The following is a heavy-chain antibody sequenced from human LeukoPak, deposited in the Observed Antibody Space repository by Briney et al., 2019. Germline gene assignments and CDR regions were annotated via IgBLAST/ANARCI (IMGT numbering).Heavy chain of an antibody. Sequence: SETLSLTCTVSGGSISSYYWSWIRQPPGKGLEWIGEINHSGSTNYNPSLKSRVTISVDTSKNQFSLKLSSVTAADTAVYYCARGRPITMIRYWGQGTLVTVSS. V-gene: IGHV4-34*01. D-gene: IGHD3-22*01. J-gene: IGHJ4*02. CDR1: GGSISSYY. CDR2: INHSGST. CDR3: ARGRPITMIRY.